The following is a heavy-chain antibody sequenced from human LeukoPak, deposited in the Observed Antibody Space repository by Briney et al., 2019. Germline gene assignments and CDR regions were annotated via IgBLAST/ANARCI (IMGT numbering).Heavy chain of an antibody. CDR1: GFTFSSYW. Sequence: GGSLRLSCAASGFTFSSYWMSWVRQAPGKGLEWVANIKQDGSEKYYVDSVKGRFTISRDNAKNSLYLQMNSLRAEDTAVYYCARVGIVGDDAFDIWGQGTMVTVSS. J-gene: IGHJ3*02. CDR3: ARVGIVGDDAFDI. CDR2: IKQDGSEK. V-gene: IGHV3-7*01. D-gene: IGHD2-15*01.